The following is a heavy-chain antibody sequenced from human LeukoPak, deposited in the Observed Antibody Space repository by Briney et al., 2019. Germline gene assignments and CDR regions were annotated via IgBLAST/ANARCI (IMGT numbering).Heavy chain of an antibody. D-gene: IGHD6-13*01. Sequence: PSETLSLTCTVSGGSISSYYWSWIRQPPGKGLEWIGYIYYSGSTNYNPSLKSRVTISVDTSKNQFSLKLSSVTAADTAVYYCARGKQQLFYYYYYYMDVWGKGTTVTVSS. CDR1: GGSISSYY. CDR3: ARGKQQLFYYYYYYMDV. J-gene: IGHJ6*03. CDR2: IYYSGST. V-gene: IGHV4-59*12.